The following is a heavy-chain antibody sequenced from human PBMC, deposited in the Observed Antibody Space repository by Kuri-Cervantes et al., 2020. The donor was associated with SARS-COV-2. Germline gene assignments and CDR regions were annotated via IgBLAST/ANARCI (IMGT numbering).Heavy chain of an antibody. Sequence: GSLRLSCAVSGYSISSGYYWGWIRQPPGKGLEWIGSIYHSGSTYYNPSLKSRVTISVDTSKNQFSLKLSSVTAVDTATYYCAHSLYYYGMDVWGQGTTVTVSS. CDR2: IYHSGST. J-gene: IGHJ6*02. D-gene: IGHD4-11*01. CDR3: AHSLYYYGMDV. CDR1: GYSISSGYY. V-gene: IGHV4-38-2*01.